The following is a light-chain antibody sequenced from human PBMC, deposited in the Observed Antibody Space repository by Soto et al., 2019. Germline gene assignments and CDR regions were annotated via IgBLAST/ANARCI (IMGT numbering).Light chain of an antibody. CDR2: ETS. V-gene: IGKV3-20*01. J-gene: IGKJ3*01. CDR3: QQYGSSPPVT. CDR1: QSISSGY. Sequence: EIVLTQSPGTLSSSPGERATLSCRASQSISSGYLAWYHQKHSQPPRVLIYETSSRAPGIPDRFRGSGSGTDFTLTISSLEPEDFAVYYCQQYGSSPPVTFGPGTRVDIK.